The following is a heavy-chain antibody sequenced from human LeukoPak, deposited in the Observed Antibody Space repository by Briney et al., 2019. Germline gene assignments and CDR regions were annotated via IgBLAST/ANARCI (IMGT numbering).Heavy chain of an antibody. CDR2: ISAYNGNT. D-gene: IGHD2-15*01. CDR1: GYTFTSYG. Sequence: GASVKVSCKASGYTFTSYGISWVRQAPGQGLEWMGWISAYNGNTKYAQKLQGRVTITTDTSTSTAYMELRSLRSDDTAVYYCARDRGLGYCSGGSCYSLGYWGQGTLVTVSS. CDR3: ARDRGLGYCSGGSCYSLGY. V-gene: IGHV1-18*01. J-gene: IGHJ4*02.